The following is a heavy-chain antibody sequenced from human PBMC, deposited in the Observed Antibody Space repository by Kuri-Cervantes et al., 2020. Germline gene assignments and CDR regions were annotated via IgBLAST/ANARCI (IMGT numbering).Heavy chain of an antibody. CDR2: ISSSSSYI. V-gene: IGHV3-21*03. D-gene: IGHD2-21*02. CDR1: GFTFSSYS. CDR3: ARAVGDRDAFDI. Sequence: GGSLRLSCAASGFTFSSYSMNWVRQAPGKGLEWVSSISSSSSYIYYADSVKGRFTISRDNAKNSLYLQMNSLRAEDTAVYYCARAVGDRDAFDIWGQGTMVTVSS. J-gene: IGHJ3*02.